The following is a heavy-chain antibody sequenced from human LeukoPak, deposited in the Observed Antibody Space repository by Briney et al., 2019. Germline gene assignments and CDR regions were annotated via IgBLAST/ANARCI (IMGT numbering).Heavy chain of an antibody. D-gene: IGHD6-6*01. CDR2: ISSSSSYI. CDR3: ARDEFSSSEVFDY. Sequence: GGSLRLSCAASGFTFSSYSMNWVRQAPGKGLEWVSSISSSSSYIYYADSVKARFTLSRDNAKNSLYLQMNSLRAEDTAVYYCARDEFSSSEVFDYWGQGTLVTVSS. J-gene: IGHJ4*02. CDR1: GFTFSSYS. V-gene: IGHV3-21*01.